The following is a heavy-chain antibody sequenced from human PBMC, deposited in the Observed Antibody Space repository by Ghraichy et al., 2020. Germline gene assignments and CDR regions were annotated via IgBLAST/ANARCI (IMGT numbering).Heavy chain of an antibody. CDR3: AKDMTTVSYYYYYGMDV. D-gene: IGHD4-17*01. Sequence: GGSLRLSCAASGFTFSSYAMSWVRQAPGKGLEWVSAISGSGGSTYYADSVKGRFTIFRDNSKNTLYLQMNSLRAEDTAVYYCAKDMTTVSYYYYYGMDVWGQGTTVTVSS. CDR2: ISGSGGST. J-gene: IGHJ6*02. V-gene: IGHV3-23*01. CDR1: GFTFSSYA.